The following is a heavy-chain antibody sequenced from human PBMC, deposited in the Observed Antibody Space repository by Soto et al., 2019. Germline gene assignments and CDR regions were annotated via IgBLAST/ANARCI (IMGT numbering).Heavy chain of an antibody. CDR1: GFTFSSYA. D-gene: IGHD3-10*01. J-gene: IGHJ4*02. CDR3: ASSRGVGFGELSFDY. Sequence: EVQLLESGGGLVQPGGSLRLSCAASGFTFSSYAMSWVRQAPGKGLEWVSAISGSGGSTNYADSVKGRFTISRDNSKNTLYLQMNSLRAEDTAVYYCASSRGVGFGELSFDYWGQGTLVTVSS. V-gene: IGHV3-23*01. CDR2: ISGSGGST.